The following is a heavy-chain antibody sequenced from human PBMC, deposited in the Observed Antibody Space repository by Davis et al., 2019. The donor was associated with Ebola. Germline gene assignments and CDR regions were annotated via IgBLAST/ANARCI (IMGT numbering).Heavy chain of an antibody. V-gene: IGHV3-74*01. CDR3: ARDGNKEYYGMDV. CDR2: INSDGSST. CDR1: GFTFSSYW. D-gene: IGHD1/OR15-1a*01. J-gene: IGHJ6*02. Sequence: GESLKISCAASGFTFSSYWMHWVRQAPGKGLVWVSRINSDGSSTSYADSVKGRFTISRDNAKNTLYLQMNSLRAEDTAVYYCARDGNKEYYGMDVWGQGTTVTVSS.